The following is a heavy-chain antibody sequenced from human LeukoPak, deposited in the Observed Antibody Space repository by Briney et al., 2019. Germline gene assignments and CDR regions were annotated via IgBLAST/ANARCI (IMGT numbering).Heavy chain of an antibody. J-gene: IGHJ6*03. CDR3: ARQLWFGGTYYYYYMDV. V-gene: IGHV1-69*13. Sequence: SVKISCKASGGTFSSYAISWVRQAPGQGLEWMGGIIPIFGTANYAQKFQGRVTITADESTSTAYMELSSLRSEDTAVYYCARQLWFGGTYYYYYMDVWGKGTTVTISS. D-gene: IGHD3-10*01. CDR2: IIPIFGTA. CDR1: GGTFSSYA.